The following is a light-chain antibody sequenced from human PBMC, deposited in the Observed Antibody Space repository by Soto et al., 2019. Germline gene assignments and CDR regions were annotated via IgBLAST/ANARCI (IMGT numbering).Light chain of an antibody. Sequence: AIQMTQSPSSLSASVGDRVTISCRASQAIRNDLGWYQQKPGKAPNLLIYGASSLESGVPSRFSDSGSGTDFTLNISRLQPEDVATYYCLQNNNYPWTFGRGTMAEI. V-gene: IGKV1-6*01. CDR1: QAIRND. CDR3: LQNNNYPWT. CDR2: GAS. J-gene: IGKJ1*01.